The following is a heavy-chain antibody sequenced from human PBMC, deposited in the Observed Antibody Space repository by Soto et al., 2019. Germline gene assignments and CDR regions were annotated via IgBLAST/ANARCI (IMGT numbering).Heavy chain of an antibody. V-gene: IGHV3-30*03. CDR3: ARGQFLGYCSGVSCAYRSYFDY. J-gene: IGHJ4*02. D-gene: IGHD2-15*01. CDR1: GFTFSSYG. CDR2: ISYDGSNK. Sequence: GGSLRLSCAASGFTFSSYGMHWVRQAPGKGLEWVAVISYDGSNKYYADSVKGRFTISRDNSKNTLYLQMNSLRAEDTAVYYCARGQFLGYCSGVSCAYRSYFDYWGQGTQVTVSS.